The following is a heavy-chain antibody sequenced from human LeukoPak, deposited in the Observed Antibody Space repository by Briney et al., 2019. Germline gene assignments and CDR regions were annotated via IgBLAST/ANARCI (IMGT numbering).Heavy chain of an antibody. CDR3: ARVGTYYEGKD. D-gene: IGHD3-22*01. J-gene: IGHJ4*02. CDR1: GFTFGSYW. Sequence: GGPLTLPCAASGFTFGSYWMTWVRQAPGKGLEWVANINQDGSEKYYVDSVKGRFTISRDNAKNSLSLQMNGLRVEDTAVYYCARVGTYYEGKDWGQGILVTVSS. V-gene: IGHV3-7*01. CDR2: INQDGSEK.